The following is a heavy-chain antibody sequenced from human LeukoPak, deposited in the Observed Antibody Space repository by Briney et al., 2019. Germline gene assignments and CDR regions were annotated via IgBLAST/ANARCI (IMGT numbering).Heavy chain of an antibody. CDR3: ARDLRLYYDSGSYMDY. D-gene: IGHD3-10*01. CDR1: GFTFSSYG. J-gene: IGHJ4*02. V-gene: IGHV3-33*01. Sequence: GGSLRLSCAASGFTFSSYGMHWVRQAPGKGLEWVAVIWYDGSYKYYADSVKGRFTISRDNSKNTLYLQMNSLRAEDTAVYYCARDLRLYYDSGSYMDYWGQGTLVTVSS. CDR2: IWYDGSYK.